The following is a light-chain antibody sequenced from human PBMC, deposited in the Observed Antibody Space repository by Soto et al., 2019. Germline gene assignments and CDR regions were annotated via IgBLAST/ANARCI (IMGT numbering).Light chain of an antibody. V-gene: IGKV1-5*01. CDR3: QQYNSYWT. J-gene: IGKJ1*01. CDR2: DAS. CDR1: QSISSW. Sequence: DIQMTQSTSTLSASVGDRVTITCRASQSISSWLAWYQQKPGKAPKLLIYDASSLESEVRSRFSGSGSGTEFTMTISSLQPDDFGTYYCQQYNSYWTFGQGTKVEIK.